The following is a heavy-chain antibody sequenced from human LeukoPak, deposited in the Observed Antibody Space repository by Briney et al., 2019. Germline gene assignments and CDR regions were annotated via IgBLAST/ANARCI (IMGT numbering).Heavy chain of an antibody. CDR3: ARRRDLPPGYSSGWYRANWFDP. CDR1: GGSISSGGYY. J-gene: IGHJ5*02. V-gene: IGHV4-31*03. CDR2: IYYSGST. D-gene: IGHD6-19*01. Sequence: SETLSLTCTVSGGSISSGGYYWSWIRQHPGKGLEWIGYIYYSGSTYYNPSLKSRVTLSADTSKNQFSLKLSSVTAADTAVYYCARRRDLPPGYSSGWYRANWFDPWGQGTLVTVSS.